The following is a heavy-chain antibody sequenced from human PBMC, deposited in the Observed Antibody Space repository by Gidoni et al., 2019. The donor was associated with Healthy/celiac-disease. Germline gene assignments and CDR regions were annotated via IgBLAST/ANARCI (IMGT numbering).Heavy chain of an antibody. J-gene: IGHJ6*02. CDR3: ARDPVGSGYDFWSGYPPYYYYGMDV. CDR2: INPSVGRT. V-gene: IGHV1-46*01. Sequence: QVQLVQSGAEVKKPGASVKVSCKASGYTFPSYYMPWVRQDPGKGLGWMGIINPSVGRTGYAQKVHGRVTMTRDTSTSTVYMELSSLRSEDTAVYYCARDPVGSGYDFWSGYPPYYYYGMDVCGQGTTVTVSS. D-gene: IGHD3-3*01. CDR1: GYTFPSYY.